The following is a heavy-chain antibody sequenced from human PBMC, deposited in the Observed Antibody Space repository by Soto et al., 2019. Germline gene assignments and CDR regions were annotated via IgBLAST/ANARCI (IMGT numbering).Heavy chain of an antibody. CDR3: ARGLEFWDWFDP. CDR2: MNPNSGNT. V-gene: IGHV1-8*02. CDR1: GYTFTSYD. D-gene: IGHD3-16*01. J-gene: IGHJ5*02. Sequence: QVQLVQSGAEVKKPGASVKVSCKASGYTFTSYDINWVRQATGQGLEWMGWMNPNSGNTGYAQKFQGRVTMTRNTSIRTAYMELSILRSEDTAVYYCARGLEFWDWFDPWGQGTLVTVSS.